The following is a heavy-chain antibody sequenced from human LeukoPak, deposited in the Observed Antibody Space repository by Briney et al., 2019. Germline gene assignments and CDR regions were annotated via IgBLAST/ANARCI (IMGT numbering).Heavy chain of an antibody. CDR3: VNYYDSSGYYAGAIDY. CDR2: ISSSGSTI. V-gene: IGHV3-11*01. CDR1: GFTFSDYY. D-gene: IGHD3-22*01. J-gene: IGHJ4*02. Sequence: GGSLRLSCAASGFTFSDYYMSWIRQAPGKGLEWVSYISSSGSTIYYADSVKGRFTISRDNAKNSLYLQMNSLRAEDTAVYYYVNYYDSSGYYAGAIDYWGQGTLVTVSS.